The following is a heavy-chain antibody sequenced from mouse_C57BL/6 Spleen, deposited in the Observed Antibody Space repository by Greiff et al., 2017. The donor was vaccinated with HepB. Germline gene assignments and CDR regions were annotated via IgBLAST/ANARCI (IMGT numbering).Heavy chain of an antibody. CDR2: IDPSDSYT. CDR1: GYTFTSYW. Sequence: QVQLQQPGAELVKPGASVKLSCKASGYTFTSYWMQWVKQRPGQGLEWIGEIDPSDSYTNYNQKFKGKATLTVDTSSSTAYMQLSSLTSEDSAVYYCARREVYGNYDYWGQGTTLTVSS. J-gene: IGHJ2*01. D-gene: IGHD2-1*01. V-gene: IGHV1-50*01. CDR3: ARREVYGNYDY.